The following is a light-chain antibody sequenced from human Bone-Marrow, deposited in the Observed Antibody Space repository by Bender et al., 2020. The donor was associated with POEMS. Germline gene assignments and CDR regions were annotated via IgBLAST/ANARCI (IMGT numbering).Light chain of an antibody. CDR1: KLGDKY. V-gene: IGLV3-1*01. Sequence: SYELTQPPSVSVSPGQTASLTCSADKLGDKYVSWYQHNPGQAPILLIYQDKNHLSGSPERYSGSNSGNTDTLIISGSQAVDEADYYCQSWDRTTWVFGGGTKLTVL. CDR2: QDK. CDR3: QSWDRTTWV. J-gene: IGLJ2*01.